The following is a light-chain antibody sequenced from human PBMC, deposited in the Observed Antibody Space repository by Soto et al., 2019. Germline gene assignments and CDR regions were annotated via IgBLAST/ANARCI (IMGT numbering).Light chain of an antibody. CDR1: RDISVY. Sequence: DIQMTQSPSSLSASVGDTVTITCQASRDISVYLNWYQQKPGKAPKLLVFDASNLQTGVPSRFSASGSGTHFTFTISSLQTEDVATYYCQQYDNLPPYTFGQGTRLEI. CDR3: QQYDNLPPYT. CDR2: DAS. J-gene: IGKJ2*01. V-gene: IGKV1-33*01.